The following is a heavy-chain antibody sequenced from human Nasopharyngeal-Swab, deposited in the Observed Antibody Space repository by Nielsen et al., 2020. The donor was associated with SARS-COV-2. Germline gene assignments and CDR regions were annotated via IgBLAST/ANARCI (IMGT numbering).Heavy chain of an antibody. V-gene: IGHV4-59*12. D-gene: IGHD3-3*01. CDR3: ATPGDFWSGYYPFDY. J-gene: IGHJ4*02. CDR2: IYYSGST. Sequence: SETLSLTCTVSGGSISSYYWSWIRQPPGKGLEWIGYIYYSGSTYYNPSLKSRVTISVDTSKNQFSLKLSSVTAADTAVYYCATPGDFWSGYYPFDYWGQGTLVTVSS. CDR1: GGSISSYY.